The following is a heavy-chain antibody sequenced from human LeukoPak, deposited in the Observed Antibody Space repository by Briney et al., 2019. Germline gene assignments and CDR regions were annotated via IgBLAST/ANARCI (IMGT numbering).Heavy chain of an antibody. CDR1: GYSISSGYD. D-gene: IGHD3-16*01. CDR3: ARSEINDYFKY. Sequence: SETLSLTCTVSGYSISSGYDWGWMRQAPGKGLEWLRSISQSGNTYNNPSLKSRVTLSVDTSKNQVSLKLTSVTAADTAVYYCARSEINDYFKYWGQGILVTVST. V-gene: IGHV4-38-2*02. CDR2: ISQSGNT. J-gene: IGHJ4*02.